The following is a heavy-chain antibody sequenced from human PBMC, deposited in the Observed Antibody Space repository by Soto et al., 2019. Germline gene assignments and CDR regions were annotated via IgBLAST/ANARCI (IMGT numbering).Heavy chain of an antibody. J-gene: IGHJ4*02. V-gene: IGHV4-30-4*08. CDR3: AREGGIVGATTVDY. Sequence: SETLSLTCTVSGDSITRGAYYWTWIRQPPGKGLEWIGYIYYSGSTYYNPSLKSRVTISVDTSKNQFSLKPSSVTAADTAVYYCAREGGIVGATTVDYWGQGTLVTVSS. CDR1: GDSITRGAYY. D-gene: IGHD1-26*01. CDR2: IYYSGST.